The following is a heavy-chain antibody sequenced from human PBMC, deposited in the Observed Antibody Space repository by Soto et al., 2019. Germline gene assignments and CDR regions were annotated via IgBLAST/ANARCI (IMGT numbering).Heavy chain of an antibody. Sequence: SETLSLTCAVYGGSLSGYYWSWIRQPPGKGLEWIGEINHSGSTKHNPSLKSRVTISVDTSKNQFSLKLSSVTAADTAVYYCARGRWNYVPYWGQGALVTVSS. J-gene: IGHJ4*02. CDR2: INHSGST. CDR1: GGSLSGYY. V-gene: IGHV4-34*01. D-gene: IGHD1-7*01. CDR3: ARGRWNYVPY.